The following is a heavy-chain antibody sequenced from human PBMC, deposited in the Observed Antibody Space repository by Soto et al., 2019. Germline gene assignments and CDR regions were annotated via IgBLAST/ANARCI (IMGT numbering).Heavy chain of an antibody. D-gene: IGHD6-19*01. CDR3: ASITVAIDAFDI. J-gene: IGHJ3*02. Sequence: GESLKISCKGSGYSFTSYWISWVRQMPGKGLEWMGKIDPSDSYTNYSPSFQGHVTISADKSISTAYLQWSSLKASDTAMYYCASITVAIDAFDIWGQGTMVTVSS. V-gene: IGHV5-10-1*01. CDR2: IDPSDSYT. CDR1: GYSFTSYW.